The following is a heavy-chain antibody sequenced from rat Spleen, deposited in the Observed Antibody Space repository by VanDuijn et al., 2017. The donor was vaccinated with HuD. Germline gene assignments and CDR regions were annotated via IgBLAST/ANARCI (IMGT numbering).Heavy chain of an antibody. Sequence: EVQLQESGPGLVKPSQSLSLTCSVTVYSITSSYRWSWIRKFPGNKMEWFGHISYSGGTSYNPSLKSRISITRDTSKNQFFLQLNSVTTEDTATYYCAATEYYAGSYYFHYWGQGVMVTVSS. V-gene: IGHV3-1*01. CDR2: ISYSGGT. D-gene: IGHD1-12*02. J-gene: IGHJ2*01. CDR3: AATEYYAGSYYFHY. CDR1: VYSITSSY.